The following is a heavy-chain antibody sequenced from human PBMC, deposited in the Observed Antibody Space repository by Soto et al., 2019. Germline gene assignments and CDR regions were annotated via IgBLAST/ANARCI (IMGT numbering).Heavy chain of an antibody. J-gene: IGHJ6*03. Sequence: GGSLRLSCAASGFTFSSYWMSWVRQAPGKGLEWVANIKQDGSEKYYVDSVKGRFTISRDNAKNSLYLQMNSLRAEDTAVYYCARDRFLDRSAYMDVWGKGTTVTVSS. CDR3: ARDRFLDRSAYMDV. CDR1: GFTFSSYW. CDR2: IKQDGSEK. D-gene: IGHD3-3*01. V-gene: IGHV3-7*01.